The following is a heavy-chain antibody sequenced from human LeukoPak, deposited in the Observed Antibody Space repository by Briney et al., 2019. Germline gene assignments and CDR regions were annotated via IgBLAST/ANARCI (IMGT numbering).Heavy chain of an antibody. J-gene: IGHJ5*02. CDR1: GFTVSSTY. D-gene: IGHD4-11*01. CDR3: ARMTTVGWFDP. CDR2: MYSGGNT. Sequence: GGSLRLSCEASGFTVSSTYMNWVRQAPGKGLEWVSIMYSGGNTYYADSVKGRFTISRDNAKNSLYLQMNSLRAEDTAVYYCARMTTVGWFDPWGQGTLVTVSS. V-gene: IGHV3-66*01.